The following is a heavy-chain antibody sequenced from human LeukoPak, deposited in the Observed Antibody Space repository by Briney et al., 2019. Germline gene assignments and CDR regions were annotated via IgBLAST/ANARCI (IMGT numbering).Heavy chain of an antibody. CDR2: IRYDGSNK. V-gene: IGHV3-30*02. D-gene: IGHD5-12*01. CDR3: AKGGGYEAQYYYYYLDV. J-gene: IGHJ6*03. Sequence: GGSLRLSCAASGFTFSSYGMSWVRQAPGKGLEWVAFIRYDGSNKYYADSVKGRFTVSRDNSKNTLYLQMKSLRAEDTAVYYCAKGGGYEAQYYYYYLDVWGKGTTVTISS. CDR1: GFTFSSYG.